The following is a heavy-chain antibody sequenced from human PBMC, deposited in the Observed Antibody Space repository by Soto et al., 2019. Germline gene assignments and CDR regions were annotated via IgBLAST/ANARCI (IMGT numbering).Heavy chain of an antibody. CDR3: AKNGCSYPACYPYYYYVAV. Sequence: EGQLLESGGGLVQPGGSLRLACAASGFRLSDSAVSWVRQAPGKGLEWVSSLTVTGASAFYSDSVNGRFTISRDISKSTLYLQMNSLRAECTAVYYCAKNGCSYPACYPYYYYVAVWGRGTTVTVSS. D-gene: IGHD2-15*01. J-gene: IGHJ6*03. V-gene: IGHV3-23*01. CDR2: LTVTGASA. CDR1: GFRLSDSA.